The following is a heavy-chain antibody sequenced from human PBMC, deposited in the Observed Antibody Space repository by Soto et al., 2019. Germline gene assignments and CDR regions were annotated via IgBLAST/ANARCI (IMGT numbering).Heavy chain of an antibody. D-gene: IGHD6-6*01. CDR2: MNPNSGNT. V-gene: IGHV1-8*01. CDR1: GYTFTSYD. J-gene: IGHJ4*02. Sequence: ASVKVSCKASGYTFTSYDINWVRQATGQGLEWMGWMNPNSGNTGYAQKFQGRVTMTRNTSISTAYMELSSLRSEDTAVYYCARLSRRTPYSSSSPPAYWGQGTLVIVSS. CDR3: ARLSRRTPYSSSSPPAY.